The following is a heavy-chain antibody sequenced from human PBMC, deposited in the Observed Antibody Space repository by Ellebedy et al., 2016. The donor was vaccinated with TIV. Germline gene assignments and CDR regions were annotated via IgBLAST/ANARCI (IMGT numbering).Heavy chain of an antibody. D-gene: IGHD6-19*01. J-gene: IGHJ4*02. Sequence: AASVKVSCKASGYTLSSYGLSWARQAPGQGLEWMGRISAYNDNTNYAQKFQGRVTMTTDTSTSTAYMELRSLRSDDTAVYYCARIRQWLVADFDYWGQGTLVTVSS. CDR2: ISAYNDNT. CDR3: ARIRQWLVADFDY. CDR1: GYTLSSYG. V-gene: IGHV1-18*01.